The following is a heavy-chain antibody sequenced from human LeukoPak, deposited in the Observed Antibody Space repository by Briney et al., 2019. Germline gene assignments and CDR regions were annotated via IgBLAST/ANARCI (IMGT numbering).Heavy chain of an antibody. CDR1: GYTFTGYY. V-gene: IGHV1-2*02. Sequence: ASVKVSCKASGYTFTGYYMHWVRQAPGQGLEWMGWINPNSGGTNYAQKFQGRVTMTRDTSISTAYMELSRLRSDDTAVYYCARLNYGSGSYYNVYYYYYMDVWGKGTTVTISS. J-gene: IGHJ6*03. CDR3: ARLNYGSGSYYNVYYYYYMDV. CDR2: INPNSGGT. D-gene: IGHD3-10*01.